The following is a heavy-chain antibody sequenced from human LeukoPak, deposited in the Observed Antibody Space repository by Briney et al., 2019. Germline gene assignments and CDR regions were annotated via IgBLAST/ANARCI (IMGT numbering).Heavy chain of an antibody. Sequence: GGSLRLSCAASGFTFSSYSMNWVRQAPGKGLEWVSSISSNSSYIYYADSVKGRFTISRDNAKNSMFLQMLLLRAEDTAVYYCARKYCSSTSCEGYYFDYWGQGTLVTVSS. D-gene: IGHD2-2*01. V-gene: IGHV3-21*01. CDR3: ARKYCSSTSCEGYYFDY. CDR2: ISSNSSYI. CDR1: GFTFSSYS. J-gene: IGHJ4*02.